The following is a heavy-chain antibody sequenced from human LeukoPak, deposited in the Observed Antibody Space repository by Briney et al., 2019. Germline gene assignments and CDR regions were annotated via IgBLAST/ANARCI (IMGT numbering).Heavy chain of an antibody. CDR1: GFRFSIYA. V-gene: IGHV3-23*01. CDR2: IVGSGGT. CDR3: AKALLQGDGYWGIDS. D-gene: IGHD5-24*01. J-gene: IGHJ4*02. Sequence: GALRLSCVASGFRFSIYAMSWVRQAPSKGLEWVSGIVGSGGTYYAGSVKGRFTISRDNSKNTVYLQMNNLRDEDTAVYYCAKALLQGDGYWGIDSWGQGTRVTVSS.